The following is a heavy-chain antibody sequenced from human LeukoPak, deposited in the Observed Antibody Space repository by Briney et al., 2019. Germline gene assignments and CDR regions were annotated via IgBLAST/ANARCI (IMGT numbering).Heavy chain of an antibody. CDR3: AKVGSETYSYYHMDV. V-gene: IGHV4-59*11. J-gene: IGHJ6*03. CDR1: GGSLSGQY. D-gene: IGHD2-15*01. CDR2: IYNSENT. Sequence: SETLFLTCTVSGGSLSGQYWTWIRQPPGKGLEWIGYIYNSENTKYNPSLESRVTISVDTSNNYFSLELSSVTAADTAMYYCAKVGSETYSYYHMDVWGKGTAVIISS.